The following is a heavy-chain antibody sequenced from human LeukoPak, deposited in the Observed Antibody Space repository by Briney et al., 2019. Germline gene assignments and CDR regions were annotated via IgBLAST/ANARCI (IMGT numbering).Heavy chain of an antibody. V-gene: IGHV4-59*08. CDR3: ARHGDVDTAMDFDY. J-gene: IGHJ4*02. Sequence: SETLSLTCTVSGGPISIYYWSWIRQPPGKGLEWIGYIYYSGSTNYNPSLKSRVTISVDTSKNQFSLKLSSVTAADTAVYYCARHGDVDTAMDFDYWGQGTLVTVSS. CDR1: GGPISIYY. CDR2: IYYSGST. D-gene: IGHD5-18*01.